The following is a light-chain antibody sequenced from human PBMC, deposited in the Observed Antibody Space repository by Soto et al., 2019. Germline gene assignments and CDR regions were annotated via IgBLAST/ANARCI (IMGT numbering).Light chain of an antibody. CDR2: ETS. J-gene: IGKJ1*01. CDR1: QSVTAGY. V-gene: IGKV3D-20*02. Sequence: EIVLTQSPGTLSLSPGERATLSCRASQSVTAGYFAWYQQKPGQAPRLLIYETSSRTTGIPDRFSGSGSGTDFTLTISRLEPEDFAVYYCQQRSNWPAFGQGTKVEIK. CDR3: QQRSNWPA.